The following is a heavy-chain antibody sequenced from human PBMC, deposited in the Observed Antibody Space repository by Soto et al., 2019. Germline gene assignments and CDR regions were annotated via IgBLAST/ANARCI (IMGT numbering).Heavy chain of an antibody. CDR1: GGSISSYY. CDR3: ARDSVWGSSLHFDY. CDR2: IYYSGST. Sequence: PSETLSLTCTVSGGSISSYYWSWIRQPPGKGLEWIGYIYYSGSTNYNPSLKSRVTISVDTSKNQFSLKLSSVTAADTAVYYCARDSVWGSSLHFDYWGQGTLVTVSS. J-gene: IGHJ4*02. D-gene: IGHD3-16*01. V-gene: IGHV4-59*01.